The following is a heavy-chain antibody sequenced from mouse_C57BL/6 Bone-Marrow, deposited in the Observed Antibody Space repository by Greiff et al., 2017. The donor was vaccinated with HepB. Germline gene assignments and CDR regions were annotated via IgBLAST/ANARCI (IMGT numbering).Heavy chain of an antibody. CDR2: ISSGGDYI. D-gene: IGHD1-1*01. Sequence: EVKLMESGEGLVKPGGSLKLSCAASGFTFSSYAMSWVRQTPEKRLEWVAYISSGGDYIYYADTVKGRFTISRDNARNTLYLQMSSLKSEDTAMYYCTRAYGSSLYYAMDYWGQGTSVTVSS. CDR3: TRAYGSSLYYAMDY. CDR1: GFTFSSYA. J-gene: IGHJ4*01. V-gene: IGHV5-9-1*02.